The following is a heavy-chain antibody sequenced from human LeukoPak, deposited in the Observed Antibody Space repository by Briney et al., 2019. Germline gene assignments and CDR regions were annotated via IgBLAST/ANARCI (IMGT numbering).Heavy chain of an antibody. CDR2: IRYDGRNK. J-gene: IGHJ6*03. V-gene: IGHV3-30*02. Sequence: GGSLRLSCAASGFTFSSYGMHWVRQAPGKGLDWVAFIRYDGRNKYYADSVKGRFTISRDNSKNTLYLQMNSLRAEDTAVYYCARAGTWFGELLPTYYYYYMDVWGKGTTVTVSS. CDR1: GFTFSSYG. D-gene: IGHD3-10*01. CDR3: ARAGTWFGELLPTYYYYYMDV.